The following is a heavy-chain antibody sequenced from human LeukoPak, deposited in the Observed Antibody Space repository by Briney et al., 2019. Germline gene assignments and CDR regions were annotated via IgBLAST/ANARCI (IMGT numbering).Heavy chain of an antibody. CDR1: GYTFTSYG. J-gene: IGHJ3*02. CDR3: ARGTSEDFWSGPDAFDI. Sequence: ASVKVSCKASGYTFTSYGISWVRQAPGQGLEWMGWISAYNGNTNYAQKLQGRVTMTTDTSTGTAYMELRSLRSDDTAVYYCARGTSEDFWSGPDAFDIWGQGTMVTVSS. V-gene: IGHV1-18*01. CDR2: ISAYNGNT. D-gene: IGHD3-3*01.